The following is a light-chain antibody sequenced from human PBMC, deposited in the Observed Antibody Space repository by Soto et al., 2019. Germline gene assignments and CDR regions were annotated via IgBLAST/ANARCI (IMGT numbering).Light chain of an antibody. CDR3: QQHSNWPGT. CDR1: QSVSSY. J-gene: IGKJ2*01. CDR2: DAS. Sequence: EIVLTQSPATLSLSPGERATLSCRASQSVSSYLAWYQQTPGQAPRLLIYDASARATGIPARFSGSGSGTDSNPRISSLEPKYFPLYYCQQHSNWPGTVGHGTELEIK. V-gene: IGKV3-11*01.